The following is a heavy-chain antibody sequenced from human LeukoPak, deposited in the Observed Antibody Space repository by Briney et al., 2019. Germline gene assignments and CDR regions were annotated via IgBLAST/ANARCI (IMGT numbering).Heavy chain of an antibody. Sequence: GGSLRLSCAASGFTFSSYSMNWVRQAPGKGLEWVSAISGSGDNTYYADSVKGRFTISRDISKNTLYLQMNSLRAEDTAVYYCARNLNSGSYYYFDYWGQGTLVTVSS. J-gene: IGHJ4*02. CDR1: GFTFSSYS. V-gene: IGHV3-23*01. CDR2: ISGSGDNT. CDR3: ARNLNSGSYYYFDY. D-gene: IGHD1-26*01.